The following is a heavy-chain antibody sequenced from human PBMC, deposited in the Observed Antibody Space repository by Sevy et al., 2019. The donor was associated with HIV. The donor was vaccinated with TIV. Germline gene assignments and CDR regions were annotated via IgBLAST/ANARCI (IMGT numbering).Heavy chain of an antibody. CDR3: AREPPSYSSGLNPTDY. Sequence: ASVKVSCKASGYTFTSYGISWVRQAPGQGLEWMGWISAYNGNTNYAQKLQGRVTMTTETSTSTAYMELRSLRSDDTAVYYCAREPPSYSSGLNPTDYWGQGTLVTVSS. CDR2: ISAYNGNT. J-gene: IGHJ4*02. V-gene: IGHV1-18*01. D-gene: IGHD6-19*01. CDR1: GYTFTSYG.